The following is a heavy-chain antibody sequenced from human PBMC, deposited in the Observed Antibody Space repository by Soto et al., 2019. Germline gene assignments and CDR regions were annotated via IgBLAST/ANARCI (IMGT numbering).Heavy chain of an antibody. J-gene: IGHJ6*04. Sequence: GGSLRLSCAASEFAFSGRSVHWVRQAPGKGLVWVSGIDKVGTDSTYADSVKGRFTSSRDNAKNTVYLQMNSLRVEDTAVYYCARGWFGPDVWGKGTTVTVSS. CDR1: EFAFSGRS. V-gene: IGHV3-74*01. D-gene: IGHD3-10*01. CDR2: IDKVGTDS. CDR3: ARGWFGPDV.